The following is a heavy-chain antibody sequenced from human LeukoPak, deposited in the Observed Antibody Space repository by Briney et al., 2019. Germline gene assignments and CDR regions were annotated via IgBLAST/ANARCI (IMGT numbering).Heavy chain of an antibody. CDR2: INHSGST. CDR3: ARRDYGDYYQAFDI. V-gene: IGHV4-34*01. CDR1: GGSFSGYY. J-gene: IGHJ3*02. D-gene: IGHD4-17*01. Sequence: PSETLSLTCAVYGGSFSGYYWSWIRQPPGKGLEWIGEINHSGSTNYNPSLKSRVTISVDTSKNQFSLKLSSVTAADTAVYYCARRDYGDYYQAFDIWGQGTMVTVSS.